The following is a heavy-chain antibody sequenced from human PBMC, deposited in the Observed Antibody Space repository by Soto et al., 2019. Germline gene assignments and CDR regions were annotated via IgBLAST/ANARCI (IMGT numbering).Heavy chain of an antibody. CDR1: GGAISSYH. J-gene: IGHJ4*02. CDR2: IYYIFST. D-gene: IGHD6-19*01. V-gene: IGHV4-59*01. CDR3: ASMAGTTDDY. Sequence: SETLSLTCTVSGGAISSYHWSWIRQPPVNGLEFIGYIYYIFSTNYNPSLKSRFTISLYMSKNHFSLKLISLTAADTAVYYWASMAGTTDDYWGQGTLVTVS.